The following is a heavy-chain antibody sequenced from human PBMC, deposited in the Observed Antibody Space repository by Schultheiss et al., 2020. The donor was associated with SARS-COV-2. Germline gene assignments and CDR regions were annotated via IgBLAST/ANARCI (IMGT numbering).Heavy chain of an antibody. Sequence: SETLSLTCTVSGYSISSGYYWGWIRQPPGKGLEWIGRIYHSGSTYYNPSLKSRVTISVDTSKNQFSLKLSSVTAADTAVYYCARGKGPPGADYWGQGTLVTVSS. J-gene: IGHJ4*02. CDR3: ARGKGPPGADY. V-gene: IGHV4-38-2*02. CDR2: IYHSGST. CDR1: GYSISSGYY.